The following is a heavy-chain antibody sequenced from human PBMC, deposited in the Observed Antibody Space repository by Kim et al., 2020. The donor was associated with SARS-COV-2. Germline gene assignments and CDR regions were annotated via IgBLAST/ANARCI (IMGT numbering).Heavy chain of an antibody. CDR2: IDPSDSFT. D-gene: IGHD1-20*01. Sequence: GESLKISCKASGYSFTSYWVTWVRQMPGKGLEWMGRIDPSDSFTTYSPSLQGHVTISADKSISTAYLQWSSLKASDTAMYYCARRSHHNDYFYYGMDVWGQGTTVAVSS. CDR3: ARRSHHNDYFYYGMDV. V-gene: IGHV5-10-1*01. CDR1: GYSFTSYW. J-gene: IGHJ6*02.